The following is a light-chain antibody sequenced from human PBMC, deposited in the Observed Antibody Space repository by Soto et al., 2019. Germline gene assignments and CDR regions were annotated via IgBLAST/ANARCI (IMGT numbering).Light chain of an antibody. CDR3: QHYGRSPWT. Sequence: EIVLTQSPGTLSLSPGKRATLSCRASQSVGSRYLAWYQQKPGQAPRLLIYGASSRATGIPDRFSGSGSGTDFTLTVSRLEPEDFAVYYCQHYGRSPWTVGQGTKVEIK. V-gene: IGKV3-20*01. CDR2: GAS. J-gene: IGKJ1*01. CDR1: QSVGSRY.